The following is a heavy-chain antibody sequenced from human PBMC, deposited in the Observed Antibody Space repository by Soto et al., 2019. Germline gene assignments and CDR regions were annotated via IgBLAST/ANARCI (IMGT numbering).Heavy chain of an antibody. J-gene: IGHJ4*02. Sequence: SVKVSCKASGFTFTSSAVQWVRQARGQRLEWIGWIVVGSGNTNYAQKFQERVTITRDMSTSTAYMELSSLRSEDTAVYYCAADRDCSGGSCYDLGYFDYWAREPWSPFPQ. V-gene: IGHV1-58*01. CDR1: GFTFTSSA. CDR2: IVVGSGNT. D-gene: IGHD2-15*01. CDR3: AADRDCSGGSCYDLGYFDY.